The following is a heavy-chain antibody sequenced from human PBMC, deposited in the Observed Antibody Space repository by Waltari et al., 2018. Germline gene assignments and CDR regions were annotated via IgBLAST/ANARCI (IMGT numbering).Heavy chain of an antibody. CDR2: IYYSGST. D-gene: IGHD3-3*01. Sequence: QLQLQESGPGLVKPSETLSLTCTVSGGSISSSSYYWGWIRQPPGKGLEWIGSIYYSGSTYYNPSLKSRVTISVDTSKNQFSLKLSSVTAADTAVYYCARDPIYDFWSGYSDYWGQGTLVTVSS. CDR1: GGSISSSSYY. V-gene: IGHV4-39*07. CDR3: ARDPIYDFWSGYSDY. J-gene: IGHJ4*02.